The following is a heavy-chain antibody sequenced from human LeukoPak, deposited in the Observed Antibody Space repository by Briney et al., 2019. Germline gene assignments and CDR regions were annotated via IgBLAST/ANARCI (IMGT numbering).Heavy chain of an antibody. V-gene: IGHV3-53*01. J-gene: IGHJ4*02. CDR2: LYSGGNT. CDR3: ARVGYYDSSGYRN. D-gene: IGHD3-22*01. Sequence: PSETLSLTYTVSGGSISSYYWSWIRQPPGKGLEWVSVLYSGGNTYYTDSVKGRFTISRDNSKNTLYLQMNSLRAEDTAVYYCARVGYYDSSGYRNWGQGTLVTVSS. CDR1: GGSISSYY.